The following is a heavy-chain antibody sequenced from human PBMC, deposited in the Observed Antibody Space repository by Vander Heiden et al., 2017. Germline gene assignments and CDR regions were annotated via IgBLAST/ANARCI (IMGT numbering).Heavy chain of an antibody. J-gene: IGHJ6*02. CDR1: GFTFSNYW. CDR2: LDFDGSST. Sequence: EVQLVESGGGLVQPGGSLRLSCAASGFTFSNYWMHWVRQAPGKGLVWVSRLDFDGSSTAYADSVKGRFTISRDNAKNTLFLQMNSLRAEDTAVYYCARGGYGLNVWGQGTTVTVSS. V-gene: IGHV3-74*01. D-gene: IGHD2-15*01. CDR3: ARGGYGLNV.